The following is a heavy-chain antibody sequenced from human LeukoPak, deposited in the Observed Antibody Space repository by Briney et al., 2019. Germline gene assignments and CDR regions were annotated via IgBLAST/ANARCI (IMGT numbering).Heavy chain of an antibody. D-gene: IGHD6-13*01. CDR2: ISYDGSNK. V-gene: IGHV3-30-3*01. J-gene: IGHJ4*02. CDR3: ARSLAAAGTDSYYFDY. Sequence: PGRSLRLSCAASGFTFSDYAMHWVRQAPGKGLEWVAVISYDGSNKYYADSVKGRFTISRDNSKNTLYLQMNSLRAEDTAVYYCARSLAAAGTDSYYFDYWGQGTLVTVSS. CDR1: GFTFSDYA.